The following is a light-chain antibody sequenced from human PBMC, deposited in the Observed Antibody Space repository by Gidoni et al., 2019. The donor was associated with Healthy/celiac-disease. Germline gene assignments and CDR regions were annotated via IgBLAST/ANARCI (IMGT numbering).Light chain of an antibody. CDR3: QQRNNWPSWT. CDR1: QSGSSY. Sequence: EIVLTQSPATLSLSPGERATLSCRASQSGSSYLAWYQQKPVQAPRLLIYDASNGATGTPARSSGSGCGTAVTLTISSLGPEHFAVYDCQQRNNWPSWTFGQGTKVEIK. V-gene: IGKV3-11*01. J-gene: IGKJ1*01. CDR2: DAS.